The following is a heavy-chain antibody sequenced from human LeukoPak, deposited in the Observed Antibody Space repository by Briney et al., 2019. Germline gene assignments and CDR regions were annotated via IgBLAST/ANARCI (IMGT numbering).Heavy chain of an antibody. D-gene: IGHD5-24*01. V-gene: IGHV3-23*01. CDR2: ISGNGGST. Sequence: PGGSLRLSCAASGFTFSSFAMSWVRQAPGKGLEWVSAISGNGGSTYYADSVKGRFTISRDNSKNTLNLQMNSLRAEDTAVYYCARDRGRRRDGYNYPFDYWGQGTLVTVSS. CDR1: GFTFSSFA. J-gene: IGHJ4*02. CDR3: ARDRGRRRDGYNYPFDY.